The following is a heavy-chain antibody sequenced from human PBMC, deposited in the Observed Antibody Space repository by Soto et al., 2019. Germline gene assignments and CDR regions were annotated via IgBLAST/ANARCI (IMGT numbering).Heavy chain of an antibody. CDR2: VDPEDGEV. J-gene: IGHJ6*02. CDR3: ETQITTTGGLLRNDYYGMDV. Sequence: EVQLVQSGAEVKRPGATVKISCKASGYSFTAFYIHWVRQAPGKGLDWVGLVDPEDGEVKYAANFQGRVSIMADTSVDKAHMERNSLRSDDTADYYCETQITTTGGLLRNDYYGMDVWGQGTTVTVSS. D-gene: IGHD2-8*02. CDR1: GYSFTAFY. V-gene: IGHV1-69-2*01.